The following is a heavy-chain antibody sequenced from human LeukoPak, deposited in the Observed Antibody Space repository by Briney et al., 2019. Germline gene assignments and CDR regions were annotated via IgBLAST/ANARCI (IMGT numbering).Heavy chain of an antibody. J-gene: IGHJ4*02. D-gene: IGHD6-13*01. CDR2: ISSTSSYI. Sequence: GGSLRLSCAASGFTLSSYSMSWVRQAPGKGLEWVSSISSTSSYIYYADSVKGRFTVSRDNAENSLYLQMNSLRAEDTAVYYCARDRTIGVGGTEFDSWGQGTLVTVSS. CDR3: ARDRTIGVGGTEFDS. CDR1: GFTLSSYS. V-gene: IGHV3-21*01.